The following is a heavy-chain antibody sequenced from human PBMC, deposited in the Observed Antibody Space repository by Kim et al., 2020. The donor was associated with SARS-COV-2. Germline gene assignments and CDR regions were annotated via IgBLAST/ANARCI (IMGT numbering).Heavy chain of an antibody. Sequence: GGSLRLSCAASGFTFSDYYMSWIRQAPGKGLEWVSFISTNSGTYAKYADSVKGRFTISRDNAKNSLYLQMNSLRAEDTAVYYCAREFYSNPDYWGQGTLV. CDR3: AREFYSNPDY. CDR2: ISTNSGTYA. D-gene: IGHD4-4*01. CDR1: GFTFSDYY. J-gene: IGHJ4*02. V-gene: IGHV3-11*05.